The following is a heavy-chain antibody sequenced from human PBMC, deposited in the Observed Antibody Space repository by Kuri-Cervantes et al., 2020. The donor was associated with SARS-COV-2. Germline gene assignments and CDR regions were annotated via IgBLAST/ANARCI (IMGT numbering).Heavy chain of an antibody. V-gene: IGHV3-23*01. CDR3: AKASLVGYYYYYMDV. CDR2: ISGSGGST. Sequence: GESLKISCAASGFTFSSYAMSWVRQAPGKGLGWVSAISGSGGSTYYADSVKGRFTISRDNSKNTLYLQMNSLRAEDTAVYYCAKASLVGYYYYYMDVWGKGTTVTVSS. D-gene: IGHD1-26*01. J-gene: IGHJ6*03. CDR1: GFTFSSYA.